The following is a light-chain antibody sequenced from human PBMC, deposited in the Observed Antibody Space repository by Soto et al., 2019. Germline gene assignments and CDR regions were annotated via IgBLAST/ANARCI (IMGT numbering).Light chain of an antibody. J-gene: IGKJ3*01. V-gene: IGKV3-15*01. Sequence: ETVMTQSPATLSVSPGERPTLSCRASHSVSSNLAWYQQKPGQAPRLLIYDTSTSATGIPARFSGSGSGTEFTLTISSLQSEVFAVYYCQQYNTWRLPFGPGTKVDIK. CDR3: QQYNTWRLP. CDR2: DTS. CDR1: HSVSSN.